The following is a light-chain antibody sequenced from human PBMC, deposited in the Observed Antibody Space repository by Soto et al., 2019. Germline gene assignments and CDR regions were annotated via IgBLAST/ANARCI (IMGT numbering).Light chain of an antibody. CDR2: DVS. Sequence: QSVLTQPRSVSGSPGQSVTISCTGTSSDVGGYNYVSWYQQYPGKAPKLIIYDVSKRPSGVPDRFSGSKSGNTASLTIAELQAEDEADYYCCSYAGSYTLWVFGGGTKLTVL. V-gene: IGLV2-11*01. CDR3: CSYAGSYTLWV. CDR1: SSDVGGYNY. J-gene: IGLJ3*02.